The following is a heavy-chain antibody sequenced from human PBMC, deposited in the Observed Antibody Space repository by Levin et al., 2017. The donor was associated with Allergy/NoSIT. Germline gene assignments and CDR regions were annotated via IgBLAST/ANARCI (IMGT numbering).Heavy chain of an antibody. V-gene: IGHV1-8*01. CDR1: GYTFTSYD. CDR3: AREGVVITNDAFDI. CDR2: MNPNSGNT. Sequence: ASVKVSCKASGYTFTSYDINWVRQATGQGLEWMGWMNPNSGNTGYAQKFQGRVTMTRNTSISTAYMELSSLRSEDTAVYYCAREGVVITNDAFDIWGQGTMVTVSS. J-gene: IGHJ3*02. D-gene: IGHD3-3*01.